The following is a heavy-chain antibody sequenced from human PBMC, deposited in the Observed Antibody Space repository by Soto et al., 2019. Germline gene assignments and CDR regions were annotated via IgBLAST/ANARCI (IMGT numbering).Heavy chain of an antibody. Sequence: GGSLRLSCAASGFTFSSYAMSWVRQAPGKGLEWVSAISGSGGSTYYADSVKGRFTISRDNSKNTLYLQMNSLRAEDTAVYYCAKGGHRNFGVVIIFPYYFDYWGQGTLVTVSS. CDR2: ISGSGGST. V-gene: IGHV3-23*01. CDR3: AKGGHRNFGVVIIFPYYFDY. CDR1: GFTFSSYA. J-gene: IGHJ4*02. D-gene: IGHD3-3*01.